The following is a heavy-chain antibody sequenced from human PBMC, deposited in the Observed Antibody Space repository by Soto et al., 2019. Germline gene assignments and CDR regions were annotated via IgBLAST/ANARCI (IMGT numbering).Heavy chain of an antibody. CDR2: ISSSSSTI. Sequence: PGGSLRLSCAASGFTFSSYSMNWVRQAPWKGLEWLSYISSSSSTIYYADSVKGRFTISRDNVKNSLYLQMNSLRDEDTAVYYCARGLYSSGWYNAFDIWGQGIMLTV. CDR1: GFTFSSYS. J-gene: IGHJ3*02. D-gene: IGHD6-19*01. V-gene: IGHV3-48*02. CDR3: ARGLYSSGWYNAFDI.